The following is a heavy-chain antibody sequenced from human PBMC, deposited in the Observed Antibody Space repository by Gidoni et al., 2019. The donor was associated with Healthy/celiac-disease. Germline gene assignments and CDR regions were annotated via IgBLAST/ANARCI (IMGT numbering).Heavy chain of an antibody. CDR1: GFPFSSYG. Sequence: QVQLVESGGGVVQPGRSLRLPCAAFGFPFSSYGMHWVRQVPGKGLEWVAVIWYDGSNKYYADSVKGRFTISRDNSKNTLYLQMNSLRAEDTAVYYCARESGVADAFDIWGQGTMVTVSS. CDR2: IWYDGSNK. J-gene: IGHJ3*02. D-gene: IGHD2-15*01. CDR3: ARESGVADAFDI. V-gene: IGHV3-33*01.